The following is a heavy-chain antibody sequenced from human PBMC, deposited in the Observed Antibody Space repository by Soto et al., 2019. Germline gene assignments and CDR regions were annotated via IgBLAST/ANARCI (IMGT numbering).Heavy chain of an antibody. CDR2: IIPILGIA. V-gene: IGHV1-69*08. D-gene: IGHD3-16*02. CDR1: GGTFSSYT. Sequence: QVQLVQSGAEVKKPGSSVKVSCKASGGTFSSYTISWVRQAPGQGLEWMGRIIPILGIANYAQKFQGRVTITADKSTSTAYMELSSLRSEDTAVYHCARDLSGWFDPWRQGTLVTVSS. J-gene: IGHJ5*02. CDR3: ARDLSGWFDP.